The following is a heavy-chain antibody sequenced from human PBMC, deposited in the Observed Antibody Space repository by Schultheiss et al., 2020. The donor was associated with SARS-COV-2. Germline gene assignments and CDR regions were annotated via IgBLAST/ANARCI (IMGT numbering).Heavy chain of an antibody. CDR3: VTDQNGVIDFDY. CDR2: ISESGDRT. J-gene: IGHJ4*02. CDR1: GFTFSSYE. D-gene: IGHD2-8*01. V-gene: IGHV3-48*03. Sequence: GGSLRLSCAASGFTFSSYEMNWVRQAPGKGLEWVSYISESGDRTLYADSVKGRFTISRDNAKNSLYLQMNSLRAEDTAIYLCVTDQNGVIDFDYWGQGTLVTVSS.